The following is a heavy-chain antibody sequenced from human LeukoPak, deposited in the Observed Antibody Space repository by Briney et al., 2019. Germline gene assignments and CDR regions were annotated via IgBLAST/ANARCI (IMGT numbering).Heavy chain of an antibody. Sequence: GGSLRLSCVVSGFTFSDYYMNWIRQAPGKGLEWLSYISGSSSHILYADSVKGRFTISRDNAKNSLYLQMNTLRAEDTAVYYCAQTLEVSTITVHYWGQGTLVTVSS. CDR1: GFTFSDYY. CDR2: ISGSSSHI. J-gene: IGHJ4*02. D-gene: IGHD2-8*02. V-gene: IGHV3-11*06. CDR3: AQTLEVSTITVHY.